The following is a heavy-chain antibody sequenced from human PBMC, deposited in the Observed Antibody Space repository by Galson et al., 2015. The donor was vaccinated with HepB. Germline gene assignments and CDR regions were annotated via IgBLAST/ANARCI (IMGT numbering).Heavy chain of an antibody. J-gene: IGHJ6*04. D-gene: IGHD2-15*01. Sequence: SVKVSCKASGFTFTSSAVQWVRQARGQRLEWIGWIVVGSGNTNYAQKFQERVTITRDMSTSTAYMELSSLSSEDTAVYYCAADPDIVVVVAAPGMDVWGKGTTVTVSS. V-gene: IGHV1-58*01. CDR3: AADPDIVVVVAAPGMDV. CDR2: IVVGSGNT. CDR1: GFTFTSSA.